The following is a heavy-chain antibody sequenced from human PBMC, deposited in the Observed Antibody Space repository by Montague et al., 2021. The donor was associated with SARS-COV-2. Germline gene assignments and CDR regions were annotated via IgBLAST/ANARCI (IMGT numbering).Heavy chain of an antibody. Sequence: SETLSLTCSVSGGSLRYSYWTWIRQAPERGLEWIGYIYHTGTTKYNPALPSRLTISVDTAKNQFFLSLTSVTAADTAVYYCARVSSTAHRGVIKTSGYFALDVWGHGTTVRVSS. CDR1: GGSLRYSY. CDR3: ARVSSTAHRGVIKTSGYFALDV. CDR2: IYHTGTT. D-gene: IGHD3-10*01. V-gene: IGHV4-4*08. J-gene: IGHJ6*02.